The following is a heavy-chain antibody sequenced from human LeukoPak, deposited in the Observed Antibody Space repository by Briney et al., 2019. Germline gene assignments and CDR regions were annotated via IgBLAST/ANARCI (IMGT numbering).Heavy chain of an antibody. CDR2: IIPIFGTA. Sequence: ASVKVSCKASGGTFSSYAISWVRQAPGQGLEWLGGIIPIFGTANYAQKFQGRVTITTDESTSTAYMELSSLRSEDTAVYYCARDFSYYDSSGLFDPWGPGTLVTVSS. CDR1: GGTFSSYA. D-gene: IGHD3-22*01. V-gene: IGHV1-69*05. CDR3: ARDFSYYDSSGLFDP. J-gene: IGHJ5*02.